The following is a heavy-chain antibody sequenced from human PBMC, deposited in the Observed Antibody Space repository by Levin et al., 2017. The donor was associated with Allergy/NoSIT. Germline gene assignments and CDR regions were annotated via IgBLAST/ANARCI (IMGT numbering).Heavy chain of an antibody. CDR3: ASSRAGWQDAFDI. CDR2: IYSGGST. CDR1: GFTVSSNY. J-gene: IGHJ3*02. Sequence: PGGSLRLSCAASGFTVSSNYMSWVRQAPGKGLEWVSVIYSGGSTYYADSVKGRFTISRDNSKNTLYLQMNSLRAEDTAVYYCASSRAGWQDAFDIWGQGTMVTVSS. V-gene: IGHV3-66*01. D-gene: IGHD6-19*01.